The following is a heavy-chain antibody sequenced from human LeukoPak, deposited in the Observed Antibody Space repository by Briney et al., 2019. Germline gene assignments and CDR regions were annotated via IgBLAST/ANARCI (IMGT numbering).Heavy chain of an antibody. CDR3: ARLYYDSSGYYGDYFDY. CDR1: GYTFIGFY. D-gene: IGHD3-22*01. J-gene: IGHJ4*02. V-gene: IGHV1-18*04. CDR2: ISAYNGNT. Sequence: GASVKVSCTASGYTFIGFYIHWVRQAPGQGLEWMGWISAYNGNTNYAQKLQGRVTMTTDTSTSTAYMELRSLRSDDTAVYYCARLYYDSSGYYGDYFDYWGQGTLVTVSS.